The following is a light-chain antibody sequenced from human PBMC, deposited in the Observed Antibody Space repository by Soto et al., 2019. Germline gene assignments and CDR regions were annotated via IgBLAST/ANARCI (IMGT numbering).Light chain of an antibody. CDR2: DAS. V-gene: IGKV3-11*01. Sequence: EIVLTQSPATLSLFPGERATLSCRASQSVSSNLAWYQQKPGQAPRLLIYDASNRATGVPARFSGSGSGTDFTLTISSLEPEDFAVYYCQQRANWPPLTFGGGTKVEI. CDR1: QSVSSN. CDR3: QQRANWPPLT. J-gene: IGKJ4*01.